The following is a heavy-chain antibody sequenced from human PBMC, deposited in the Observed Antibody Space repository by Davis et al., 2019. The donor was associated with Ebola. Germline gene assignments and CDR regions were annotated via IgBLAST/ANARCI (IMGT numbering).Heavy chain of an antibody. J-gene: IGHJ4*02. CDR1: SGSISSYF. CDR2: ISYTGST. D-gene: IGHD1-1*01. V-gene: IGHV4-59*01. Sequence: SETLSLTCTVSSGSISSYFWSWIRQPPGKEPEWIGYISYTGSTNYNPSLKSRVTISADTSKNQFSLKLRSVTAADTAVYFCARGPANWNDFDFWGQGTLVTVSS. CDR3: ARGPANWNDFDF.